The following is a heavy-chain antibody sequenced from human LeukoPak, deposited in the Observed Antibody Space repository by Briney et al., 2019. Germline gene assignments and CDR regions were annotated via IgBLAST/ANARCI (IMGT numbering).Heavy chain of an antibody. V-gene: IGHV1-46*01. CDR3: ARPHEGSGSYFRGYYYYYMDV. J-gene: IGHJ6*03. CDR2: INPSGGST. D-gene: IGHD3-10*01. CDR1: GYTFTSYY. Sequence: ASVKVSCKASGYTFTSYYMHWVRQAPGQGLEWMGIINPSGGSTSYAQKFQGRVTMTRDTSTSTVYMELSSLRSEDTAVYYCARPHEGSGSYFRGYYYYYMDVWGKGTTVTVSS.